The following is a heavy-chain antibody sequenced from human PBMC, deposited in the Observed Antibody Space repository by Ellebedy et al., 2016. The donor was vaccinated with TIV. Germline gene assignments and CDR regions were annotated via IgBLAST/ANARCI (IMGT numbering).Heavy chain of an antibody. CDR3: ARERDRVFRH. V-gene: IGHV3-43D*03. J-gene: IGHJ1*01. Sequence: DSVKGRFTISRDNSKNSLYLQMNSLRPEDTALYYCARERDRVFRHWGQGTLVTVSS. D-gene: IGHD5/OR15-5a*01.